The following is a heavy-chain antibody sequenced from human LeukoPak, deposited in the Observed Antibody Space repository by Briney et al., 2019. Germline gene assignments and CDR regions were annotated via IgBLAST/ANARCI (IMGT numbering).Heavy chain of an antibody. J-gene: IGHJ4*02. Sequence: GGSLRLSCAASGFTFSSYWMSWVRQAPGKGLEWVANIKQDGSEKYYVDSVKGRFTISRDNAKNSLYLQMNSLRAEDTAVYYCARAFCNSANCYQGPFDFWGRGTLVTVSS. CDR1: GFTFSSYW. CDR3: ARAFCNSANCYQGPFDF. V-gene: IGHV3-7*03. CDR2: IKQDGSEK. D-gene: IGHD2-2*01.